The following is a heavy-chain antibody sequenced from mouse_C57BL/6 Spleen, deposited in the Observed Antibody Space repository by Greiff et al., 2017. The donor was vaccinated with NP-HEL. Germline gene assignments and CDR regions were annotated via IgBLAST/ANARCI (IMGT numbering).Heavy chain of an antibody. D-gene: IGHD1-2*01. V-gene: IGHV1-69*01. J-gene: IGHJ4*01. CDR1: GYTFTSYW. Sequence: QVQLQQPGAELVMPGASVKLSCKASGYTFTSYWMHWVKQRPGQGLEWIGEIDPSDSYTNYNQKFKGKSTLTVDKSSSTAYMQLSSLTSEDSAVYYCAREALRRDGDYYAMDYWGQGTSVTVSS. CDR2: IDPSDSYT. CDR3: AREALRRDGDYYAMDY.